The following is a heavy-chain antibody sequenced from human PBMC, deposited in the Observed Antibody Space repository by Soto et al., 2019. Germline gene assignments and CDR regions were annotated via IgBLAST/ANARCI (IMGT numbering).Heavy chain of an antibody. CDR2: ISKDSGRAT. V-gene: IGHV3-11*04. J-gene: IGHJ4*02. Sequence: GGSLRLSCAASGFIFRDWFMSWIRQAPGKGLEWISYISKDSGRATRYADSVKGRFTISRDNSKNTLYLQMGSLRAEDMAVYYCARALYSYPSTTSDDWGQGTLVIVSS. CDR1: GFIFRDWF. CDR3: ARALYSYPSTTSDD. D-gene: IGHD5-18*01.